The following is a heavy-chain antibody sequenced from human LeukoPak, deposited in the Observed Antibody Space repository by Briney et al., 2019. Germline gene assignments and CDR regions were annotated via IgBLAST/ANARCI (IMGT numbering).Heavy chain of an antibody. CDR1: GFPFNTYA. J-gene: IGHJ4*02. CDR2: ISGSGGTT. Sequence: GGSLRLSCAASGFPFNTYAMTWVRQAPGKGLGWVSGISGSGGTTYYADSVKGRFTISRDNSKNTLYLQMNSLRAEDTAVYYCAKDLSFLLTGTPDYWGQGTLVTVSS. D-gene: IGHD1-20*01. V-gene: IGHV3-23*01. CDR3: AKDLSFLLTGTPDY.